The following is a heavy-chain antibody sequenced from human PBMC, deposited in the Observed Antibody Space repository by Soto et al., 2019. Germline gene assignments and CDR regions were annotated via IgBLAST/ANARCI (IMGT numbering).Heavy chain of an antibody. J-gene: IGHJ3*01. CDR1: GFIFSRYW. CDR2: IRQDGSEK. V-gene: IGHV3-7*01. Sequence: EVQLVESGGGLVQPGVSLRLSCAASGFIFSRYWMSWVRQAPGKGLEWVANIRQDGSEKYYVDSVKGRFTISRDNSKNSLYLQKNSMRGEDTAVYYCAGVRTAVAGTRLGEFDLWGPGKIGNVSS. D-gene: IGHD6-19*01. CDR3: AGVRTAVAGTRLGEFDL.